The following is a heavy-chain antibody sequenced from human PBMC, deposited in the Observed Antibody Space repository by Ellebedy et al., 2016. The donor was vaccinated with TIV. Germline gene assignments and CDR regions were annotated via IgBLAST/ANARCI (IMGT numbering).Heavy chain of an antibody. V-gene: IGHV3-53*01. Sequence: PGGSLRLSCAASGFTVNNNYMRWFRQAPGKGLEWVSLIYSGGDRYYADSVKGRFTISRDNSNNTVYLQMKSLRVEDTAVYYCARDRHCVGGRCYSVWGQGTLVTVSS. CDR3: ARDRHCVGGRCYSV. J-gene: IGHJ4*02. CDR2: IYSGGDR. CDR1: GFTVNNNY. D-gene: IGHD2-15*01.